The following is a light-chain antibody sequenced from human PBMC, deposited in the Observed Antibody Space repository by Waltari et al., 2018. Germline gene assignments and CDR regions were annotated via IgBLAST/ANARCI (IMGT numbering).Light chain of an antibody. CDR1: SSDIGDYDY. CDR2: EVN. J-gene: IGLJ2*01. CDR3: SSYAGNNNLV. V-gene: IGLV2-8*01. Sequence: QSALTQPPSASGSPGQSVTISCTGTSSDIGDYDYVSWYQQHPGKTPKPIISEVNKRPSGVPNRFSASKSGDTASLTVSGLQAEDEADYYCSSYAGNNNLVFGGGTKLTVL.